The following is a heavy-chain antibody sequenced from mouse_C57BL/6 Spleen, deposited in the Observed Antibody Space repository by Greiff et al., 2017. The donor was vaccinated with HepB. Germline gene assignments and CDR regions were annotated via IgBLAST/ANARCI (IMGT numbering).Heavy chain of an antibody. J-gene: IGHJ3*01. Sequence: EVQLQQSGPELVKPGASVKISCKASGYTFTDYYMNWVKQSHGKSLEWIGDINPNNGGTSYNQKFKGKATLTVDKSSSTAYMELRSLTSEDSAVYYCARRRSPLFYDGSFAYWGQGTLVTVSA. V-gene: IGHV1-26*01. D-gene: IGHD2-3*01. CDR2: INPNNGGT. CDR3: ARRRSPLFYDGSFAY. CDR1: GYTFTDYY.